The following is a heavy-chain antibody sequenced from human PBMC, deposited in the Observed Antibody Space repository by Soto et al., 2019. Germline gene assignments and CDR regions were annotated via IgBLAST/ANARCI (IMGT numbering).Heavy chain of an antibody. Sequence: SGPTLVNPTQTLTLTCTFSGFSLSSIGMCVSWIRQPPGKALEWLALIDWDGDEYYSTSLETRLTISKDTSKNKVVLTMSNMDPVDTATYYCARSITRSGFFNWFDSWGQGTLVTVS. J-gene: IGHJ5*01. CDR1: GFSLSSIGMC. V-gene: IGHV2-70*01. D-gene: IGHD3-3*01. CDR2: IDWDGDE. CDR3: ARSITRSGFFNWFDS.